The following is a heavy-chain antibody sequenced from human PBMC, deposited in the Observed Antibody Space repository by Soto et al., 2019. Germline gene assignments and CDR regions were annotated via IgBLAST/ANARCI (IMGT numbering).Heavy chain of an antibody. CDR3: AKGNKASWSGPSCCFDP. CDR1: GFTFSNYA. J-gene: IGHJ5*02. D-gene: IGHD3-3*01. Sequence: GGSLRLSCAAPGFTFSNYAMSWVRQAPGKGLEWVSATSGSGGSTYYADSVKGRFTISRDNSKNTLYLQMNSLRAEDTAVYYCAKGNKASWSGPSCCFDPWGQGTLVTVSS. V-gene: IGHV3-23*01. CDR2: TSGSGGST.